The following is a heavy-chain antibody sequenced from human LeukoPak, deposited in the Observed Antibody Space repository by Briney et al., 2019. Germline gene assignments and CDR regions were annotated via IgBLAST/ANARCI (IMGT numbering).Heavy chain of an antibody. D-gene: IGHD3-10*01. J-gene: IGHJ6*04. Sequence: ASVKVSCKASGYTFTGYYMHWVRQAPGQGLEWMGWINPNSGGTNYAQKFQGRVTMTRDTSISTAYMELSRLRSDDTAVYYCARDLYSRGHMDVWGKGTTVTVSS. V-gene: IGHV1-2*02. CDR1: GYTFTGYY. CDR3: ARDLYSRGHMDV. CDR2: INPNSGGT.